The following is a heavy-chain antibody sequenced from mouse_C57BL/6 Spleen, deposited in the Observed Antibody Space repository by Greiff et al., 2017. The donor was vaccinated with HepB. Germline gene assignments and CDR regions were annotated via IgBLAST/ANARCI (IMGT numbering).Heavy chain of an antibody. CDR1: GYTFPSYD. Sequence: VQLQQSGPELVKPGASVKLSCKASGYTFPSYDINWVKQRPGQGLEWIGWIYPRDGSTKYNEKFKGKATLTVDTSSSTAYMELHSLTSEDSAVYFCAREDYGSSRGFAYWGQGTLVTVSA. CDR3: AREDYGSSRGFAY. CDR2: IYPRDGST. V-gene: IGHV1-85*01. D-gene: IGHD1-1*01. J-gene: IGHJ3*01.